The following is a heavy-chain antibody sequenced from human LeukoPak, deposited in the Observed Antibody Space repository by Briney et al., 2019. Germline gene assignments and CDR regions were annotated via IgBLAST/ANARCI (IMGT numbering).Heavy chain of an antibody. CDR3: VRLGSGYYFAFDL. V-gene: IGHV3-23*01. Sequence: GGSLRLSCAASGFTFSSYAMSWVRQAPGKGLEWVSAISGSGGSTYYADSVKGRFTISRDTSKNTLSLQMHRLRDADTAVYYCVRLGSGYYFAFDLWGRGTLVTVSS. J-gene: IGHJ2*01. D-gene: IGHD3-22*01. CDR1: GFTFSSYA. CDR2: ISGSGGST.